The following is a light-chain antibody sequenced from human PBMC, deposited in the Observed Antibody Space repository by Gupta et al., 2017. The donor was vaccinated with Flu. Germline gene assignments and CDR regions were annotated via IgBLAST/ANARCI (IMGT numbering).Light chain of an antibody. CDR1: QDIGKY. V-gene: IGKV1-33*01. CDR3: LLYDNRPPST. J-gene: IGKJ2*01. Sequence: SSLSASVGDRVTITCQTSQDIGKYLNWYQLKPGKAPKLLIQEASNLQTGVPSRLSGRWHGVYFTFTISRRQAEDIATYCFLLYDNRPPSTLGPGTKVEIK. CDR2: EAS.